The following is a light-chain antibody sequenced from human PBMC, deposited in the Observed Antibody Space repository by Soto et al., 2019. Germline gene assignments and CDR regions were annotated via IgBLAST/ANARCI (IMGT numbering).Light chain of an antibody. V-gene: IGLV2-14*01. CDR2: EVS. CDR3: SSYTSSSTLV. J-gene: IGLJ1*01. CDR1: SSDVGGYNY. Sequence: QSALTQPASVSGSPGQSITISCTGTSSDVGGYNYVSWYQQHPGKAPKLMIYEVSNRPSGVSNRFSGSKSGNTASLIISGLQAEDEADYYGSSYTSSSTLVFGTGTKVTVL.